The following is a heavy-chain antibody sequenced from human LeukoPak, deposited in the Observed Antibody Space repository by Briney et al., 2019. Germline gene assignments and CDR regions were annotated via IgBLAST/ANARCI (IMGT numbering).Heavy chain of an antibody. V-gene: IGHV3-23*01. Sequence: GGSLRPSCAASGFTFSSSAMSWVRQAPGKGLEWVSTISDNGGSTYYADSVKGRFTISRDNSKSTLYLQMNSLRAEDTAIYYCAKTIVIPIALGVFDYWGQGTLVTVSS. D-gene: IGHD3-16*02. J-gene: IGHJ4*02. CDR3: AKTIVIPIALGVFDY. CDR2: ISDNGGST. CDR1: GFTFSSSA.